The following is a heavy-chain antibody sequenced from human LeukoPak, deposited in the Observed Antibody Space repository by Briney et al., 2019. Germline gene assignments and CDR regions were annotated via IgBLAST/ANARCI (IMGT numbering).Heavy chain of an antibody. CDR1: GFTFSSFD. V-gene: IGHV3-21*01. D-gene: IGHD2-2*01. CDR2: ISTSSRYI. CDR3: ARADCSGSTCYLRRSWFDP. J-gene: IGHJ5*02. Sequence: GGSLRLSCAASGFTFSSFDMNWVGQAPGKGLEWVSSISTSSRYIYYRDSVKGRFTISRDDAKNSLYLQMNSLRVEDTAVYYCARADCSGSTCYLRRSWFDPWGQGTLVTVSS.